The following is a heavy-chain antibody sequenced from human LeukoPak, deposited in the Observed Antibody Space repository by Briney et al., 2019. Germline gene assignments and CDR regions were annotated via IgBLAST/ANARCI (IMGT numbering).Heavy chain of an antibody. CDR3: ARGRPHGNDY. V-gene: IGHV3-74*01. CDR1: EFTFSSYS. D-gene: IGHD4-23*01. J-gene: IGHJ4*02. CDR2: IASDGSST. Sequence: GGSLRLSCAASEFTFSSYSMNWVRQAPGKGLVWVSRIASDGSSTTYADSVKGRFSISRDNAKNTLYLQMNSLRVEDTAVYYCARGRPHGNDYWGQGTLVTVSS.